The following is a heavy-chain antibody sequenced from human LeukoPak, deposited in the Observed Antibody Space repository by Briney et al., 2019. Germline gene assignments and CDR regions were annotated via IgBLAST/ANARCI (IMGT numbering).Heavy chain of an antibody. Sequence: GALVKVSCKASGYDFTSVGITWVRRAPGQGLEWLRWISPSNGNTRYAEKSQDRVAMTTDTSTTTAYMELRGVRFNGTAVYYCARAGSGSGWYFDYWGQGTLVTVSS. CDR1: GYDFTSVG. J-gene: IGHJ4*02. CDR3: ARAGSGSGWYFDY. D-gene: IGHD6-19*01. CDR2: ISPSNGNT. V-gene: IGHV1-18*01.